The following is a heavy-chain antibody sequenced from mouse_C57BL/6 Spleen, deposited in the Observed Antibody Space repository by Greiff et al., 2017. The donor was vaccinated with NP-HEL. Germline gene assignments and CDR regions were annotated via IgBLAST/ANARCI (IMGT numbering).Heavy chain of an antibody. V-gene: IGHV1-52*01. CDR2: IDPSDSET. CDR3: ARTRLGRGYYAMDY. D-gene: IGHD4-1*01. J-gene: IGHJ4*01. CDR1: GYTFTSYW. Sequence: VQLQQPGDELVRPGSSVKLSCKASGYTFTSYWMHWVKQRPIQGLEWIGNIDPSDSETHYNQKFKDKATLTVDKSSSTAYMQLSSLTSEDSAVYYCARTRLGRGYYAMDYWGQGTSVTVSS.